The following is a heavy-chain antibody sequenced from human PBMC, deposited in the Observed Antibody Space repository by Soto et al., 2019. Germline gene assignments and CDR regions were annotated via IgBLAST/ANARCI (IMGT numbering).Heavy chain of an antibody. Sequence: ASVKVSCKASGYTFTSYAMHWVRQAPGQRLEWMGWINAGNGNTKYSQKFQGRVTITRDTSASTAYMELSSLRSEDTAVYYCARLVLMVYATHNYNWFDPWGQGTLVTVSS. V-gene: IGHV1-3*01. CDR1: GYTFTSYA. D-gene: IGHD2-8*01. J-gene: IGHJ5*02. CDR3: ARLVLMVYATHNYNWFDP. CDR2: INAGNGNT.